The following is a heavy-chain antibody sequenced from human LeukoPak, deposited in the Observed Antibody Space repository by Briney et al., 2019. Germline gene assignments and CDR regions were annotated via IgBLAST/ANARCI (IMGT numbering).Heavy chain of an antibody. J-gene: IGHJ5*02. V-gene: IGHV4-59*01. CDR2: IYYSGRT. CDR3: ARELGYCSGGSCYPYNWFDP. CDR1: GDSISNYY. D-gene: IGHD2-15*01. Sequence: SETLSLTCTVSGDSISNYYWSWIRQPPGKGLEWIGYIYYSGRTTYNPSLKSRVTISVDTSKNQFSLKLSSVTAADTAVYYCARELGYCSGGSCYPYNWFDPWGQGTLVTVSS.